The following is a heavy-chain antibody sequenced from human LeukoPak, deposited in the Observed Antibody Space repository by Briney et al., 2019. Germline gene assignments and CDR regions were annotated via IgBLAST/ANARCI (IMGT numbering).Heavy chain of an antibody. Sequence: SVKVSCKASGGTFSSYAISWVRQAPGQGLEWMGRIIPIFGTANYAQKFQGRVTITTDESTSTAYMELSSLRSDDTAVYYCARDYYDSGSYPPFDPWGQGTLVTVSS. CDR3: ARDYYDSGSYPPFDP. CDR1: GGTFSSYA. D-gene: IGHD3-10*01. V-gene: IGHV1-69*05. CDR2: IIPIFGTA. J-gene: IGHJ5*02.